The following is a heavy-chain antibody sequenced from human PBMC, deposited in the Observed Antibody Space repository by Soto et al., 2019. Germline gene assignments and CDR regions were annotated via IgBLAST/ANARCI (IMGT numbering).Heavy chain of an antibody. CDR3: VAEGVGAIGGAAFDF. D-gene: IGHD5-12*01. V-gene: IGHV3-30*01. J-gene: IGHJ3*01. Sequence: QVQLVESGGGVVQPGRSLRLSCAASGFTFSNYHMHWVRQAPGKGLDWVATFSSDGKTTFYAQSVKGRFTISRDNAKNLLFLEINSLSPEDTSLFYCVAEGVGAIGGAAFDFWGQGTVVVVSS. CDR1: GFTFSNYH. CDR2: FSSDGKTT.